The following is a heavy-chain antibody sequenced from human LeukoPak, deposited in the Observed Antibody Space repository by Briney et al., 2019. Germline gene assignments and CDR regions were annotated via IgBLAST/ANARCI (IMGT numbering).Heavy chain of an antibody. CDR1: GYTLTELS. CDR2: FDPEDGET. J-gene: IGHJ3*02. Sequence: ATVKVSCKVSGYTLTELSMHWVRQAPGKGLEWMGGFDPEDGETIYAQKFQGRVTMTEDTSTDTAYMELSGLRSEDTAVYYCATVRPAPQTIRGAFDIWGQGTMVTVSS. D-gene: IGHD1-14*01. V-gene: IGHV1-24*01. CDR3: ATVRPAPQTIRGAFDI.